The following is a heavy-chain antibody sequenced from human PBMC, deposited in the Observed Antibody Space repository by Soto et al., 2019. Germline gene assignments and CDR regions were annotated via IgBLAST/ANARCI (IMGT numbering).Heavy chain of an antibody. Sequence: SGGSLRLSCVGPGVDFRGSYMNWIRQAPGKGLEWISYISDTGRTIHYADSVKGRFVISRDNSRDSLYLQMNDLRADDTAIYYCAGFKEGKIVGLRWLDPWGQGTRVTVSS. V-gene: IGHV3-11*01. CDR1: GVDFRGSY. J-gene: IGHJ5*02. CDR2: ISDTGRTI. D-gene: IGHD3-16*02. CDR3: AGFKEGKIVGLRWLDP.